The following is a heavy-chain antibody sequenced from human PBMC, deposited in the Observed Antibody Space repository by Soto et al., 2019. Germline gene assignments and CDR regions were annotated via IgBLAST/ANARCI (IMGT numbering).Heavy chain of an antibody. D-gene: IGHD3-3*01. CDR2: ISGSGGST. J-gene: IGHJ6*02. CDR3: AKDLPPIGVTIFGVYYYYGMDV. CDR1: GFTFSSYA. Sequence: PGGSLRLSCAASGFTFSSYAMSWVRQAPGKGLEWVSAISGSGGSTHYADSVKGRFTISRDNSKNTLYLQMNSLRAEDTAVYYCAKDLPPIGVTIFGVYYYYGMDVWGQGTTVTVSS. V-gene: IGHV3-23*01.